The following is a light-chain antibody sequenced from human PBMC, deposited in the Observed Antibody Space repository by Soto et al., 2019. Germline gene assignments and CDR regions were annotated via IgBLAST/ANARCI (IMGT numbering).Light chain of an antibody. CDR1: QDISNY. CDR2: GAS. CDR3: QQYDNLPPYP. V-gene: IGKV1-33*01. J-gene: IGKJ2*01. Sequence: DLQMTQSPSSLSASVGDRVTITCQASQDISNYLNWYQQKPGKAPKLLIYGASNLETGVPSRFSGSGSGTDFTFTISSLQPEDIATYYCQQYDNLPPYPFGQGTKLEIK.